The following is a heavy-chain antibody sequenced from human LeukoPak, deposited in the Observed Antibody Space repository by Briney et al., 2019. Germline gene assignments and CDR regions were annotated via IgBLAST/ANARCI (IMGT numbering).Heavy chain of an antibody. J-gene: IGHJ4*02. CDR3: AKGTPYYYGSGSYRFDY. CDR1: GFTLSSYG. D-gene: IGHD3-10*01. V-gene: IGHV3-23*01. Sequence: GGSLRLSCAASGFTLSSYGMSWVRQAPGKGLEWVSVISGSGGSTYYADSVKGRFTISRDNSKNTLYLQMNSLRAEDTAAYYCAKGTPYYYGSGSYRFDYWGQGTLVTVSS. CDR2: ISGSGGST.